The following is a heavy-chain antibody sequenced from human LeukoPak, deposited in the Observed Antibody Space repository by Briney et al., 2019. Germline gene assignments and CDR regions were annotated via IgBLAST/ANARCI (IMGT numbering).Heavy chain of an antibody. CDR2: IYYSGST. Sequence: SETLSLTCTVSGGSISSSSYYWGWIRPPPGKGLEWVGSIYYSGSTYYNPSLKSRVTISVDTSKNQFSLKLSSVTAADTAVYYCARRRYVADYYYYYMDLWGKWTTVTVSS. CDR1: GGSISSSSYY. J-gene: IGHJ6*03. CDR3: ARRRYVADYYYYYMDL. D-gene: IGHD1-1*01. V-gene: IGHV4-39*01.